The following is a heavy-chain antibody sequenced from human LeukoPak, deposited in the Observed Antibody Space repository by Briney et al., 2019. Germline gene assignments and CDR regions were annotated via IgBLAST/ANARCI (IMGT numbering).Heavy chain of an antibody. J-gene: IGHJ4*02. CDR1: GYTLTELS. Sequence: GASVTVSCTVSGYTLTELSMHWVRQAPGKGLEWMGGFDPEDGETIYAQKFQGRVTMTEDTSTDTAYMELSSLRSEDTAVYYCATDLKSYDYVWGSYRHWGQGTLVTVSS. CDR3: ATDLKSYDYVWGSYRH. V-gene: IGHV1-24*01. CDR2: FDPEDGET. D-gene: IGHD3-16*02.